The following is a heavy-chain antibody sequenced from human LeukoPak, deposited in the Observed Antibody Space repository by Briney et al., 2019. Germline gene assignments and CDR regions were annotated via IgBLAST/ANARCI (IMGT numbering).Heavy chain of an antibody. Sequence: PGGSLRLSCAASGFTFSSYGMHWVRQAPGKGLEWVAVISYDGSNKYYADSVKGRFTISRDNSKNTLYLQMNSLRAEDTAVYYCARQYYANQMYYFDYWGQGTLVTVSS. CDR3: ARQYYANQMYYFDY. V-gene: IGHV3-30*03. CDR2: ISYDGSNK. J-gene: IGHJ4*02. D-gene: IGHD3-3*01. CDR1: GFTFSSYG.